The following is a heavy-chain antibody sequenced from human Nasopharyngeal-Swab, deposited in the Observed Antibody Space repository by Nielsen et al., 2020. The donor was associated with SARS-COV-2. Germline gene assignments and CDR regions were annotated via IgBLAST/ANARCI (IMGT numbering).Heavy chain of an antibody. CDR1: GFTFSSYG. CDR3: AKDPSIVVVTAEYFQH. V-gene: IGHV3-30*18. Sequence: GGSLRLSCAASGFTFSSYGMHWVRQAPGRGLEWVAVISYDGSNKYYADSVKGRSTISRDNSKNTLYLQMNSLRADDTAVYYCAKDPSIVVVTAEYFQHWGQGTLVTVSS. J-gene: IGHJ1*01. CDR2: ISYDGSNK. D-gene: IGHD2-21*02.